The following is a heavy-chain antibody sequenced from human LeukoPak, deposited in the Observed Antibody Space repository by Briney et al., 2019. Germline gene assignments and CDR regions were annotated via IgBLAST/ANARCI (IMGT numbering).Heavy chain of an antibody. CDR1: GFAFSSYA. J-gene: IGHJ4*02. Sequence: PGGSLRLSCAASGFAFSSYAMSWVRQAPGKGLEWVSTISGGGDSTYYSDSVKGRFTISRDNSKNTLCLQMNRLRTEDPAVYYCAKGQRYFEWGRETLVRVS. CDR3: AKGQRYFE. V-gene: IGHV3-23*01. CDR2: ISGGGDST. D-gene: IGHD3-9*01.